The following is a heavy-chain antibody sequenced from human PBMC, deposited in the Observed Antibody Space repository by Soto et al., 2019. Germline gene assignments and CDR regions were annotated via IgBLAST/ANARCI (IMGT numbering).Heavy chain of an antibody. D-gene: IGHD5-12*01. CDR1: GYTFTSYA. CDR3: ARDIYSGSGFDY. Sequence: ASVKVSCKASGYTFTSYAISWVRQAPGQGLEWMGGIIPIFGTANYAQKFQGRVTITADKSTSTAYMELSSLRSEDTAVYYCARDIYSGSGFDYWGQGTLVTVSS. CDR2: IIPIFGTA. J-gene: IGHJ4*02. V-gene: IGHV1-69*06.